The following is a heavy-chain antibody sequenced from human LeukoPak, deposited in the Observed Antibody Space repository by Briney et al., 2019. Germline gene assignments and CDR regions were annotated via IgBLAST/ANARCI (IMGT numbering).Heavy chain of an antibody. J-gene: IGHJ5*02. D-gene: IGHD1-1*01. CDR1: GFTFDDYA. CDR2: ISWNSGSI. Sequence: GGSLRLSCAASGFTFDDYAMHWVRQAPGKGLEWVSGISWNSGSIGYADSVKGRFTISRDNAKNSLYLQMNSLRAEDMALYYCAKAGGSKNWNDALYNWFDPWGQGTLVTVSS. CDR3: AKAGGSKNWNDALYNWFDP. V-gene: IGHV3-9*03.